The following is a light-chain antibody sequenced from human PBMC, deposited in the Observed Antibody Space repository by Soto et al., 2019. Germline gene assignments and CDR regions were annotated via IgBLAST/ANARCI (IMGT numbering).Light chain of an antibody. V-gene: IGLV1-47*01. CDR1: TSNIGNNY. J-gene: IGLJ3*02. CDR2: RNN. CDR3: AAWDDSLNGVV. Sequence: QSVLTQPPSASGTPGQRVTISCSGSTSNIGNNYVCWFQQLPGTAPKLLIYRNNQRPSGVPDRFSGSKSGTSASLAISGLRSEDEADYYCAAWDDSLNGVVFGGGTKLTVL.